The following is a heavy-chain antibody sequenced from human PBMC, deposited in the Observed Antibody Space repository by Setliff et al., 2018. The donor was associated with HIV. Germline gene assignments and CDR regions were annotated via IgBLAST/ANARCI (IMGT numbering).Heavy chain of an antibody. J-gene: IGHJ3*01. CDR1: EYSFTSHW. V-gene: IGHV5-51*07. D-gene: IGHD6-13*01. CDR2: IHPVDSDA. CDR3: ARHRHTAAGTLDAFDL. Sequence: GESLKISCKGSEYSFTSHWIGWVHQMPGKGLEWMGIIHPVDSDARYSPSFQGQVTMSVDNSINTAYLQWGSLKASDTAFYYCARHRHTAAGTLDAFDLWGQGTMVTVSS.